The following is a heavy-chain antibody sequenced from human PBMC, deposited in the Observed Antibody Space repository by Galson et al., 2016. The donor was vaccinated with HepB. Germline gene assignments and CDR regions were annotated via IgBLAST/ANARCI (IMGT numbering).Heavy chain of an antibody. CDR3: ARTISLLRGVVRGMDV. V-gene: IGHV5-51*01. Sequence: QSGAEVKKPGESLRISCKGSGYNFANYWIGWVRQMPGRGLEWMGIIFPGDSDTRYSPSLKGQVTISADNSLSTAYLQWSSLKASDTATYYCARTISLLRGVVRGMDVWGQGTTVTVSS. D-gene: IGHD3-10*01. CDR2: IFPGDSDT. CDR1: GYNFANYW. J-gene: IGHJ6*02.